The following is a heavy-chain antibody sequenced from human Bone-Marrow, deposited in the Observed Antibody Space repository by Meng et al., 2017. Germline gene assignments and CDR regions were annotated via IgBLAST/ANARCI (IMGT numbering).Heavy chain of an antibody. CDR3: ARVIYRPSGHNYFDP. D-gene: IGHD1-26*01. CDR2: IYHSGST. J-gene: IGHJ5*02. Sequence: QESGPGLVKPSGTLSPTCAVSGGSISSPNWWSWVRQPPGRGLEWIGEIYHSGSTTYNPSLLSRVTISVDKSKNQFSLKLSSVTAADTAIYYCARVIYRPSGHNYFDPWGQGTLVTVSS. V-gene: IGHV4-4*02. CDR1: GGSISSPNW.